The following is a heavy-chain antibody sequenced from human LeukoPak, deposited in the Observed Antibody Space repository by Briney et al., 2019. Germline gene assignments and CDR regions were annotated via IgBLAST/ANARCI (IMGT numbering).Heavy chain of an antibody. V-gene: IGHV4-31*03. CDR2: IYYSGST. CDR1: GGSISSVGYY. CDR3: ARSRLYYYDSSGGGFDY. D-gene: IGHD3-22*01. J-gene: IGHJ4*02. Sequence: SETLSLTCTVSGGSISSVGYYWNWIRQQPGKGLEWIGYIYYSGSTYYNPSVKSRVTISLDTSKNQFSLELTSVTAADTAVYYCARSRLYYYDSSGGGFDYWGQGTLVTVSS.